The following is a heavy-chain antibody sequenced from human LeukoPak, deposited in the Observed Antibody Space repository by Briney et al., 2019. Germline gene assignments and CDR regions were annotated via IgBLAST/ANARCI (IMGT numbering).Heavy chain of an antibody. V-gene: IGHV1-46*01. D-gene: IGHD2-21*02. CDR2: INPSGGST. CDR3: ARGGSGIVVVTASFDY. CDR1: GYTFTSYG. Sequence: GASVKVSCKASGYTFTSYGISWVRQAPGQGLEWMGIINPSGGSTSYAQKFQGRVTMTRDTSTSTVYMELSSLRSEDTAVYYCARGGSGIVVVTASFDYWGQGTLVTVSS. J-gene: IGHJ4*02.